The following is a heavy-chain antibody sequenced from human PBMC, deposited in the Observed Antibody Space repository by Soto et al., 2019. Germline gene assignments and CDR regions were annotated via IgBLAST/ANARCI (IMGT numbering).Heavy chain of an antibody. CDR3: AKDKSSLACIAAAGNWDYYYGMDV. CDR1: GFTFDDYA. V-gene: IGHV3-9*01. J-gene: IGHJ6*02. Sequence: GWSLRLSCGASGFTFDDYAMHWVRQAPGKGLEWVSGISWSGGSIDYADSVKGRFTISRDNSKNTLYLQMNSLRAEDTAVYYCAKDKSSLACIAAAGNWDYYYGMDVWGQGTTVTVSS. D-gene: IGHD6-13*01. CDR2: ISWSGGSI.